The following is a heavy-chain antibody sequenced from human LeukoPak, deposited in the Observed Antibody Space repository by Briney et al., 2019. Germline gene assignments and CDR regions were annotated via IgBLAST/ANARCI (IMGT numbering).Heavy chain of an antibody. D-gene: IGHD2-2*01. V-gene: IGHV3-7*01. CDR1: GFTFSSYW. CDR3: AREGNQLPVYYYYYYGMDV. J-gene: IGHJ6*02. CDR2: IKRDGSEK. Sequence: PGGSLRLSCAASGFTFSSYWMSWVRQAPGKGLEWVANIKRDGSEKYYVDSVKGRFTISRDNAKNSLYLQMNSLRAEDTAVYYCAREGNQLPVYYYYYYGMDVWGQGTTVTVSS.